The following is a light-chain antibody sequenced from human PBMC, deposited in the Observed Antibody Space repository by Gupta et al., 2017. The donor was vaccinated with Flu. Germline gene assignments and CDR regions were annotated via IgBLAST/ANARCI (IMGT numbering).Light chain of an antibody. V-gene: IGLV3-1*01. J-gene: IGLJ2*01. Sequence: SYALTQPPSVSVPPGQSASITCSGEKLGNKFVSWYQQRPGQSPILVLYQDDKRPSGIPERFSGSNSGDTATLTVSGSQAMDEADYFCQAWDSTTAHFGGGTKLTVL. CDR2: QDD. CDR3: QAWDSTTAH. CDR1: KLGNKF.